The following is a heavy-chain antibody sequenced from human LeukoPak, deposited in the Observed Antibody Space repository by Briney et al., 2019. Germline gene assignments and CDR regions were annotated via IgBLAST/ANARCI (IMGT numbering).Heavy chain of an antibody. D-gene: IGHD3-10*01. CDR2: IKSKTDGGTP. V-gene: IGHV3-15*01. J-gene: IGHJ5*02. CDR3: TTGAFRYYGSVP. CDR1: GFTFSTAW. Sequence: KPGGSLRLSCAASGFTFSTAWMSWVRQAPGKGLEWVGRIKSKTDGGTPDYAAPVRGRFTISRDDSKSTVFLLMNSLKTEDTAVYYCTTGAFRYYGSVPWGQGTLVTVSS.